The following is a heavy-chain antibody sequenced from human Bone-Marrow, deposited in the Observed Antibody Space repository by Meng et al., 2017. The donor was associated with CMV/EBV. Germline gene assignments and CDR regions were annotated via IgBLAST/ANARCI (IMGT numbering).Heavy chain of an antibody. J-gene: IGHJ4*02. V-gene: IGHV3-11*01. D-gene: IGHD6-6*01. Sequence: GESLKISCAASGFRFGDNAMAWIRQAPGKGPEWVSYIGGSATTMYYSDSVKGRFVISRDNAQNSLYLQMNSLRDEDMAVYYCARLEGIVAAFDYWGQGTLVTVSS. CDR1: GFRFGDNA. CDR2: IGGSATTM. CDR3: ARLEGIVAAFDY.